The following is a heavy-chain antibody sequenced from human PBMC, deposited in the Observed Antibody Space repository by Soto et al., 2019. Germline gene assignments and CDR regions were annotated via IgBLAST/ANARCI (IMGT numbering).Heavy chain of an antibody. J-gene: IGHJ5*02. V-gene: IGHV4-39*01. Sequence: SETLSLTCTVSGGSISSSSYYWGWIRQPPGKGLEWIGSIYYSGSTYYNPSLKSRVTISVDTSKNQFSLKLSSVTAADTAVYYCASSPIRITIFGVVTPNWFDPWGQGTLVTV. CDR2: IYYSGST. D-gene: IGHD3-3*01. CDR1: GGSISSSSYY. CDR3: ASSPIRITIFGVVTPNWFDP.